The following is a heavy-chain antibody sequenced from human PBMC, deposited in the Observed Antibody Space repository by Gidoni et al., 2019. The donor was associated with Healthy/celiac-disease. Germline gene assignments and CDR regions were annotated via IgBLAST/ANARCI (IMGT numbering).Heavy chain of an antibody. Sequence: QVQLVESGGGLVKPGGSLRLTCAASGFTFSDYYMSWIRQAQGKGLAWVSYINSSSSYTNYADSVKGRFTITRDNAKNSLYLQMNSLRAEDTAVYYCARMYSRGWYVLDYWGQGTLVTVSS. D-gene: IGHD6-19*01. CDR3: ARMYSRGWYVLDY. J-gene: IGHJ4*02. V-gene: IGHV3-11*05. CDR2: INSSSSYT. CDR1: GFTFSDYY.